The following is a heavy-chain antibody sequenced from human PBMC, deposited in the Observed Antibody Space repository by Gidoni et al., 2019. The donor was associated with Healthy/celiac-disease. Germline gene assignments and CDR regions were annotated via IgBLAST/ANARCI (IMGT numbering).Heavy chain of an antibody. V-gene: IGHV4-34*01. CDR2: INHSGST. CDR1: GGSFSGYD. J-gene: IGHJ5*02. D-gene: IGHD6-13*01. CDR3: ARGEQQLVLRWFDP. Sequence: QVQLQQWGAGLLKPSETLSLTCAVYGGSFSGYDWSWTRQPPGKGLEWIGEINHSGSTNYNPSLKSRVTISVDTSKNQFSLKLSSVTAADTAVYYCARGEQQLVLRWFDPWGQGTLVTVSS.